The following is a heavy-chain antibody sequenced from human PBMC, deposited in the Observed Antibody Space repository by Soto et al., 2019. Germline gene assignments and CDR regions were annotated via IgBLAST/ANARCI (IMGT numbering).Heavy chain of an antibody. CDR2: ISYDGSNK. J-gene: IGHJ6*02. Sequence: GGSLRLSCAASGFTFSSYGMHWVRQAPGKGREGVAVISYDGSNKYYADSVKGRFTISRDNSKNTLYLQMNSLRAEDTAVYYCAKEARYYYYGMDVWGQGTTVTVSS. V-gene: IGHV3-30*18. CDR3: AKEARYYYYGMDV. D-gene: IGHD5-12*01. CDR1: GFTFSSYG.